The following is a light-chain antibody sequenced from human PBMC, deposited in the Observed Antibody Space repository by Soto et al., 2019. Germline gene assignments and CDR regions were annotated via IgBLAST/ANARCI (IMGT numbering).Light chain of an antibody. J-gene: IGKJ5*01. CDR3: QQYGSSPIT. CDR1: QSVNTNY. V-gene: IGKV3-20*01. Sequence: EIVLTQSPGTLSLSPGERATLSCRASQSVNTNYLAWYQQKSGQAPRLLIYGASSRATGIPDRFSRSGSGTDFTLTISRLEPEDFAAYFCQQYGSSPITFGQGTRLEIK. CDR2: GAS.